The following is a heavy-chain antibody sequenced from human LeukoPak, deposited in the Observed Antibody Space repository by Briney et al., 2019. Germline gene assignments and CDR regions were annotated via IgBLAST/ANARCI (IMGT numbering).Heavy chain of an antibody. Sequence: GGSLRLSCAASGFTFSSYAMHWVRQAPGKGLEWVAVISYDGSNKYYADSVKGRFTTSRDNSKNTLYLQMNSLRAEDAAVYYCASPGDIVVVPAASPLDYWGQGTLVTVSS. CDR1: GFTFSSYA. J-gene: IGHJ4*02. V-gene: IGHV3-30*04. D-gene: IGHD2-2*01. CDR3: ASPGDIVVVPAASPLDY. CDR2: ISYDGSNK.